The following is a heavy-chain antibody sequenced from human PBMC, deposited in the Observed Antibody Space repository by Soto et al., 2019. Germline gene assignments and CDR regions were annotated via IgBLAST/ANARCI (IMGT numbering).Heavy chain of an antibody. CDR2: IYYSGST. J-gene: IGHJ6*02. CDR1: GGSISSYY. V-gene: IGHV4-59*01. Sequence: PSETLSLTCTVSGGSISSYYWSWIRQPPGKGLEWIGYIYYSGSTNYNPSLKSRVTISVDTSMNQFSLKLSSVTAADTAVYYCARIYGSDSYYYYYPMDVWGQGTTVTVSS. D-gene: IGHD3-10*01. CDR3: ARIYGSDSYYYYYPMDV.